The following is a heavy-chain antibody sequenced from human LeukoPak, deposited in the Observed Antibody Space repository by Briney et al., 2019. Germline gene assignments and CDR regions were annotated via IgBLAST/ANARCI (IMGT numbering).Heavy chain of an antibody. CDR3: AKRGYCSSTSCYVGWFDP. CDR1: GFTFSSYV. J-gene: IGHJ5*02. CDR2: ISGGGGST. Sequence: GGSLRLSCAASGFTFSSYVMNWVRQAPGKGLDWVSVISGGGGSTCYADCVKGRFPITRYNSKSTLFLRMNSLRAEATAVYYCAKRGYCSSTSCYVGWFDPWGQETLVTVSS. D-gene: IGHD2-2*01. V-gene: IGHV3-23*01.